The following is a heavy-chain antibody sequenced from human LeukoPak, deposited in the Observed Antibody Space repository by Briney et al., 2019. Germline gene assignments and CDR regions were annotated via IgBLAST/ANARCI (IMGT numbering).Heavy chain of an antibody. J-gene: IGHJ4*02. CDR3: AKDGLMRFFDY. CDR1: GFIFSSYG. Sequence: GGSLRLSCAASGFIFSSYGMYWVRQAPGKGLEWVAVISNDGNNKQYADSVKGRFTISRDNSKNTLYLHMYSLRADDTAVYHCAKDGLMRFFDYWGQGTLVTVSS. D-gene: IGHD2-8*01. CDR2: ISNDGNNK. V-gene: IGHV3-30*18.